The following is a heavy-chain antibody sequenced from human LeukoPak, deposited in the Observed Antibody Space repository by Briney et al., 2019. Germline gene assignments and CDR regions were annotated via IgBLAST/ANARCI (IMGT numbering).Heavy chain of an antibody. CDR2: ISGSGGST. CDR1: GFTFSSYA. J-gene: IGHJ4*02. V-gene: IGHV3-23*01. D-gene: IGHD5-12*01. Sequence: PGGSLRLSCAASGFTFSSYAMSWVRQAPGKGLEWVSAISGSGGSTYYADSVKGRFTISRDNSKNTLYLQMNSLRAEDTAVYYCARDRGYDEYYFDYWGQGTLVTVSS. CDR3: ARDRGYDEYYFDY.